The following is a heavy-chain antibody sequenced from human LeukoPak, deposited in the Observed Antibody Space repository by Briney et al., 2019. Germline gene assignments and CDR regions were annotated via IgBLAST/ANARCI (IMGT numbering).Heavy chain of an antibody. V-gene: IGHV1-2*02. J-gene: IGHJ4*02. Sequence: ASVTVSCKASGYTFTGYYMHWMRQAPGQGLEWMGWINPNSGGTNYAQKLQGRVTMTRDTSISTAYMELSRLRSDDTAVYYCARSLNFGWSDLDYWGQGTLVTVSS. D-gene: IGHD2-15*01. CDR2: INPNSGGT. CDR3: ARSLNFGWSDLDY. CDR1: GYTFTGYY.